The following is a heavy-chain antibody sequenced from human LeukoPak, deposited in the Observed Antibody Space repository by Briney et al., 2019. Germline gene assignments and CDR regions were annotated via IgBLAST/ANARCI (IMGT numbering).Heavy chain of an antibody. V-gene: IGHV3-30*02. CDR2: IHYDGSNN. D-gene: IGHD6-13*01. CDR3: AKDHGSSDWYYFDY. J-gene: IGHJ4*02. Sequence: AGESLRLSCAASEFTFSSYAMHWVRQAPGKGLEWVAFIHYDGSNNYYADSVKGRFTISRDNSKNTLYLQMNTLRADDTAVYYCAKDHGSSDWYYFDYWGQGTLVTVSS. CDR1: EFTFSSYA.